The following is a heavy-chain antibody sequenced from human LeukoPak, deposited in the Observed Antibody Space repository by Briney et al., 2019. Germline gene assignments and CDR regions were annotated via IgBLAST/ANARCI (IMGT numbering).Heavy chain of an antibody. Sequence: SETLSLTCTVSGGSISSYYWSWIRQPPGKGLEWIGYIYYSGSTNYNPSLKNRVTISVDTSKNQFSLKLSSVTAADTAVYYCAATDYYYYGMDVWGQGTTVTVSS. V-gene: IGHV4-59*01. CDR3: AATDYYYYGMDV. D-gene: IGHD1-14*01. CDR1: GGSISSYY. J-gene: IGHJ6*02. CDR2: IYYSGST.